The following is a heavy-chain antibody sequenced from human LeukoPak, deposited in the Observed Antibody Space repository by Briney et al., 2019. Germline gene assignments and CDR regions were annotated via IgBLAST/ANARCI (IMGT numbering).Heavy chain of an antibody. D-gene: IGHD5-18*01. CDR1: GVSISSSSYY. CDR2: IYYSGST. Sequence: PSETLSLTCTVSGVSISSSSYYWGRLRQPPGKGLEWIGSIYYSGSTYYNPSLKIRITISVDTSKIQFSLKLSSVTAADTAVYYCARGYSYAHDAFDIWGQGTMVTVSS. V-gene: IGHV4-39*01. CDR3: ARGYSYAHDAFDI. J-gene: IGHJ3*02.